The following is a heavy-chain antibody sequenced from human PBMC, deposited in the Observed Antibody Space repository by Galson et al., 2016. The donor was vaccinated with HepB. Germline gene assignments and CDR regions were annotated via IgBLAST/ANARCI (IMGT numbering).Heavy chain of an antibody. J-gene: IGHJ4*02. CDR3: VRGTVAGIDY. V-gene: IGHV4-38-2*01. CDR2: IYHNGNT. CDR1: GFSISTGYY. D-gene: IGHD6-19*01. Sequence: LSLTCAVSGFSISTGYYWGWIRQPPGKGLYWIGNIYHNGNTYYNTSLRSRVILSVDTPKNLFSLNLSSVTAADTAVYYCVRGTVAGIDYWGQGTLVTVSS.